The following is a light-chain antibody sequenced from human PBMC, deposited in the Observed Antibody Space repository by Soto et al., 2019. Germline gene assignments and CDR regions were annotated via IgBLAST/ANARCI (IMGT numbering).Light chain of an antibody. CDR1: QSVRTY. J-gene: IGKJ5*01. V-gene: IGKV3-11*01. CDR2: DGS. CDR3: QQRTRWPMT. Sequence: EIVLTQSPVTLSLSPGERATLSCRASQSVRTYLAWYQVKPGQAPRPLIYDGSKRAAGVPDRISGDGSGTDYTLTISSLEPEDFAVYYCQQRTRWPMTFGQGTRLEI.